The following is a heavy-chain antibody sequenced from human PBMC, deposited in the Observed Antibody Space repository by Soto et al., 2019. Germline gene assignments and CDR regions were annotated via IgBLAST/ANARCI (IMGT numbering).Heavy chain of an antibody. CDR1: GFPFSDSG. J-gene: IGHJ5*02. Sequence: PGWSLRLSCAASGFPFSDSGMSWVRQDPGKGLEWVSAISGSGSTFYADSVKGRFTISRDNSKNTLYLQMNILSAEDTAVYYCAKPSLYYDSSTGGWFDPWGQGTLVTVSS. CDR3: AKPSLYYDSSTGGWFDP. D-gene: IGHD3-22*01. V-gene: IGHV3-23*01. CDR2: ISGSGST.